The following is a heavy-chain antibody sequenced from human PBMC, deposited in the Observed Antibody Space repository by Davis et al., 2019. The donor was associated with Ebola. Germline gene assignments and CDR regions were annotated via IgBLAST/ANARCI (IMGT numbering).Heavy chain of an antibody. V-gene: IGHV3-73*01. D-gene: IGHD2-2*02. CDR1: GFTFSGSA. CDR2: IRSKANSYAT. CDR3: TRENKEDLGYCSSTSCYNRGMDV. Sequence: GGSLRLSCAASGFTFSGSAMHWVRQASGKGLEWVGRIRSKANSYATAYAASVKGRFTISRDDSKNTAYLQMNSLKTEDTAVYYCTRENKEDLGYCSSTSCYNRGMDVWGQGTTVTVSS. J-gene: IGHJ6*02.